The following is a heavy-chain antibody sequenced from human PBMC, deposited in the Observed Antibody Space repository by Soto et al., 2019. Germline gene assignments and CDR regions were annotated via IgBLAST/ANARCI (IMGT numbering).Heavy chain of an antibody. CDR1: GFTFSSYA. Sequence: EVQLLESGGGLVQPGGSLRLSCAASGFTFSSYAMSWVRQAPGKGLEWVSAISGSGGSAYYADSVKGRFTISRDNSKNTLYLQMNSLRAEDTAVYYCAKVTSRRSEVAAWRDWGQGTLVTVSS. J-gene: IGHJ4*02. CDR3: AKVTSRRSEVAAWRD. D-gene: IGHD2-15*01. CDR2: ISGSGGSA. V-gene: IGHV3-23*01.